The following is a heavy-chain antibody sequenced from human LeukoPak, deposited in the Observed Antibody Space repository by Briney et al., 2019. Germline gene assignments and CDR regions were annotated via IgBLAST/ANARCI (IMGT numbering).Heavy chain of an antibody. CDR2: IYSSGST. D-gene: IGHD6-19*01. CDR3: ARPGVAVAGRYAFDI. CDR1: GGSISSYY. V-gene: IGHV4-59*08. J-gene: IGHJ3*02. Sequence: SETLSLTCTVSGGSISSYYWSWIRQPPGKGLEWIGNIYSSGSTNYNPSLKSRVTISVDTSKNQFSLKLSSVTAADTAVYYCARPGVAVAGRYAFDIWGQGTMVTVSS.